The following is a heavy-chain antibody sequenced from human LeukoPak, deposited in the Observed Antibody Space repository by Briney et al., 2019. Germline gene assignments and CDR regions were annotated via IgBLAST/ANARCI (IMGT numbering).Heavy chain of an antibody. J-gene: IGHJ6*03. D-gene: IGHD2-2*01. Sequence: ASVKVSCKASGGTFSSYAISWVRQAPGQGLEWMGRIIPILGIANYAQKFQGRVTITADQSTSTAYMELSSLRSEDTAVYYCATSEVPAAYYYMDVWGKGTTVTVSS. CDR1: GGTFSSYA. CDR3: ATSEVPAAYYYMDV. V-gene: IGHV1-69*04. CDR2: IIPILGIA.